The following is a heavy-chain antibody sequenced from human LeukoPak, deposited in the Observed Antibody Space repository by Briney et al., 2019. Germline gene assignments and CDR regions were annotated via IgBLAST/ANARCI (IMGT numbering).Heavy chain of an antibody. J-gene: IGHJ6*02. CDR2: ISYDGSNK. CDR1: GFTFSSYA. CDR3: ARDPPAEYYDFWTRLYGMDD. Sequence: PGGSLRLSCAASGFTFSSYAMHWVRQAPGKGLEWVAVISYDGSNKYYADSVKGRFTISRDNSKNTLYLQMNSLRAEDTAVYYCARDPPAEYYDFWTRLYGMDDWGQGTTVTVSS. D-gene: IGHD3-3*01. V-gene: IGHV3-30-3*01.